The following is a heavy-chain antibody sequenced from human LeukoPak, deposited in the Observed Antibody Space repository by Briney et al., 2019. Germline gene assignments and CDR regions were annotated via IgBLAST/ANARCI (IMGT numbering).Heavy chain of an antibody. Sequence: ASVKVSCKASGGTFSSYAISWVRQAPGQGLEWMGRIIPILGIANYAQKFQGRVTITADKSTSTAYMELSSLRSEDTAVYCCAREGEGLVEMATTFDYWGQGTLVTVSS. CDR1: GGTFSSYA. D-gene: IGHD5-24*01. V-gene: IGHV1-69*04. J-gene: IGHJ4*02. CDR2: IIPILGIA. CDR3: AREGEGLVEMATTFDY.